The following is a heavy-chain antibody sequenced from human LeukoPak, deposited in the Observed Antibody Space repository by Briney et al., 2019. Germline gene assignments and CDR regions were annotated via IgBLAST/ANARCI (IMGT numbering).Heavy chain of an antibody. CDR1: GYSFTNYG. V-gene: IGHV1-18*04. CDR3: ARDSMVVVTIHDAFEI. Sequence: ASVNVSCKASGYSFTNYGVSWVRQAPGQGLEWLGWISAHNGKTDFSPRFHGRLILTTDTSTSTSYMELSSLRPDDTAVYFCARDSMVVVTIHDAFEIWGQGTRVTVSS. J-gene: IGHJ3*02. CDR2: ISAHNGKT. D-gene: IGHD3-22*01.